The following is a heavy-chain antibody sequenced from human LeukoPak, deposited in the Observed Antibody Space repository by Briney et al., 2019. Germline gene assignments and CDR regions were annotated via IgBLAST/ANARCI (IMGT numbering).Heavy chain of an antibody. J-gene: IGHJ5*02. Sequence: GASVKVSCKASGYTFINYDINWVRQASGQGLEWMGWMKINSGNTGYAQKFQSRVTMTRNISKSTAYMELSSLRSEDTAVYYCARGEGNWFDPWGQGTLVTVSS. V-gene: IGHV1-8*01. CDR1: GYTFINYD. CDR3: ARGEGNWFDP. CDR2: MKINSGNT.